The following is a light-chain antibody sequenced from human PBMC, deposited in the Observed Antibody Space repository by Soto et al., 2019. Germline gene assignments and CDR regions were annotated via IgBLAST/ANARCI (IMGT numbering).Light chain of an antibody. CDR3: QHYNSYSEA. Sequence: DIQMTQSPSTLSASVVDRVTITCLASQSISSWLAWYQQKPGKAPKLLIYDASSLESGVPSRFSGSGSGTDFTLTISSLQPEDFATYYCQHYNSYSEAFGQGTKVDI. V-gene: IGKV1-5*01. CDR1: QSISSW. CDR2: DAS. J-gene: IGKJ1*01.